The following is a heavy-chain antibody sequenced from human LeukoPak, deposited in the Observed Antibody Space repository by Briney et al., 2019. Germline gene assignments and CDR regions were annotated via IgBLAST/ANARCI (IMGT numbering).Heavy chain of an antibody. Sequence: PGGSLRLSCAASGFSFRTYTMHWVRQAPGKGLEWVAVISRDANLQFYADSVKGRLTISRDNSKDTLYLQLNSLTPDDTAVYYCTRDCGSSDDFDCWGHGTLVTVSS. CDR1: GFSFRTYT. V-gene: IGHV3-30-3*01. D-gene: IGHD3-16*01. J-gene: IGHJ4*01. CDR2: ISRDANLQ. CDR3: TRDCGSSDDFDC.